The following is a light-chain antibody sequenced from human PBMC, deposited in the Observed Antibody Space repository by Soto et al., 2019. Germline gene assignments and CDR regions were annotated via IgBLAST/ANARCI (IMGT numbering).Light chain of an antibody. V-gene: IGKV1-27*01. Sequence: DIQMTQSPSSLSASVGDRVTITCRATQGISNYLAWYQQKPGKVPKLLIYAASTLQSGVQSRFSGSGSGTDFNLTISGLQPEDGANYYCQKDNSAPWKLGQGTKVEIK. CDR3: QKDNSAPWK. CDR1: QGISNY. J-gene: IGKJ1*01. CDR2: AAS.